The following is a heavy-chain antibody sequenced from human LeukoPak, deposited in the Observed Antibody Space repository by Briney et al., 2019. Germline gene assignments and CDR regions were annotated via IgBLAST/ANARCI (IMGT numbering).Heavy chain of an antibody. Sequence: GRSLRLSCAASGFTFSSYAMHWVRQAPGKGLEWVAVISYDGSNEYYADSVKGRFTISRDNAKNSLYLQMNSLRAEDTAVYYCARDLEMAPFDPWGQGTLVTVSS. D-gene: IGHD5-24*01. CDR3: ARDLEMAPFDP. CDR2: ISYDGSNE. CDR1: GFTFSSYA. J-gene: IGHJ5*02. V-gene: IGHV3-30*04.